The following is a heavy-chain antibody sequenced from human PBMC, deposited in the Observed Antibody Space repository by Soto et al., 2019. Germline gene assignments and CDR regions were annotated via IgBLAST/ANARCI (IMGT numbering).Heavy chain of an antibody. Sequence: PLEPLSLTCDVSGGSFSGYFWNWIRQSPGTGLEWFGKGNHNGRNNDNPSLKSRVTISFDMAKKQISLKLLSATVADTAVYYCARGGSRVWQCAFDFCGQRTMVTVSS. CDR3: ARGGSRVWQCAFDF. D-gene: IGHD1-26*01. CDR2: GNHNGRN. V-gene: IGHV4-34*01. CDR1: GGSFSGYF. J-gene: IGHJ3*01.